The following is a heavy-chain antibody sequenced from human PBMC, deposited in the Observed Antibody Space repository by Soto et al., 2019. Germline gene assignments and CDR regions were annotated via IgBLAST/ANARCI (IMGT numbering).Heavy chain of an antibody. Sequence: QVQLQESGPGLVKPSETLSLTCTVSGGSISSYYWSWIRQPPGKGLEWIGYIDYSGSTNYNPSLKSRVTISVDTSKNQFSLKLSSVTAADTAVYYCARGLGRFDYWGQGTLVTVSS. CDR1: GGSISSYY. CDR3: ARGLGRFDY. J-gene: IGHJ4*02. CDR2: IDYSGST. V-gene: IGHV4-59*01.